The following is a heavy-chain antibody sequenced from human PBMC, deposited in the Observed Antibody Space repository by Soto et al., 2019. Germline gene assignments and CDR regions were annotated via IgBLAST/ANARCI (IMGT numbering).Heavy chain of an antibody. CDR2: IYYSGST. CDR3: ARGTDY. Sequence: SETLSLTCTVPGGSISSYYWSWIRQPPGKGLEWIGYIYYSGSTNYNPSLKSRVTISVDTSKNQFSLKLSSVTAADTAVYYCARGTDYWGQGTLVTVSS. CDR1: GGSISSYY. V-gene: IGHV4-59*01. J-gene: IGHJ4*02.